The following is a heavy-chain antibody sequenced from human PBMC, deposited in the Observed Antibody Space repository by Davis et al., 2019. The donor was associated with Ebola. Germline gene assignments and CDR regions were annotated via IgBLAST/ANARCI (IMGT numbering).Heavy chain of an antibody. Sequence: GESLKISCKGSGYSFTSYWIGWVRQMPGKGLECMGIIFPGDSDTRYSPSFQGQVTISADKSMSTAYLQWSSLEASDTAMYYCAGENLAVAGPNYWGQGTLVTVSS. CDR1: GYSFTSYW. V-gene: IGHV5-51*01. J-gene: IGHJ4*02. CDR2: IFPGDSDT. D-gene: IGHD6-19*01. CDR3: AGENLAVAGPNY.